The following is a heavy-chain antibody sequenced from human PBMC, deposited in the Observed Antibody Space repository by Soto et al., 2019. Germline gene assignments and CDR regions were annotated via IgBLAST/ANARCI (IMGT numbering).Heavy chain of an antibody. D-gene: IGHD2-15*01. CDR3: ARSGGTRDGYSGDWYFDL. Sequence: QVQLVQSGAEVKKPGSSVKVSCKASGGTFSSYAISWVRQAPGQGLEWMGGIIPIFGTANYAQKFQGRVTITADESTSTADMELSSLRSEDTAVYYCARSGGTRDGYSGDWYFDLWGRGTLVTVSS. CDR1: GGTFSSYA. CDR2: IIPIFGTA. J-gene: IGHJ2*01. V-gene: IGHV1-69*01.